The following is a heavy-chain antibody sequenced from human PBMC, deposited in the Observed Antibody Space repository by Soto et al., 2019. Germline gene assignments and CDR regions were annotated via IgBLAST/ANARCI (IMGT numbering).Heavy chain of an antibody. CDR3: ARQGFGPLHGLVDV. Sequence: QVQLQESGPGLVKPSETLSLSCTVSGGSISSYSWSWFRQSPGKRMEWIGYVHHSWGSSYNPSLQSRVAISLDTAKSQFSLKVTSVNATDTAVYYCARQGFGPLHGLVDVWGQGTTVTVSS. CDR2: VHHSWGS. CDR1: GGSISSYS. J-gene: IGHJ6*02. V-gene: IGHV4-59*08. D-gene: IGHD3-10*01.